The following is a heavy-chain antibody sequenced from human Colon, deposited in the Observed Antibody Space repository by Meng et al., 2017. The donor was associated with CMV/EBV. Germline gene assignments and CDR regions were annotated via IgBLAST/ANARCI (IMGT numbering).Heavy chain of an antibody. CDR2: ISYDGSYK. CDR3: ARSSGPSEGGLEYFHH. CDR1: GFTFSSYA. D-gene: IGHD2-15*01. J-gene: IGHJ1*01. V-gene: IGHV3-30-3*01. Sequence: GGSLRLSCAASGFTFSSYAMHWVRQAPGKGLEWVAIISYDGSYKYYADSVKGRFTISRDNSKNTLYLEMNSLRAEDTAVYYCARSSGPSEGGLEYFHHWGQGTLVTVSS.